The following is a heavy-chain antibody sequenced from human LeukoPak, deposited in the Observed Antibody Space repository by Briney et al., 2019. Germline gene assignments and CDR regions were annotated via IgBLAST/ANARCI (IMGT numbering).Heavy chain of an antibody. D-gene: IGHD3-3*01. CDR1: GYTFTSYD. CDR3: ARGLMLEWSHDY. CDR2: MNPNSGNT. J-gene: IGHJ4*02. V-gene: IGHV1-8*01. Sequence: ASVKVSCKASGYTFTSYDINWVRQATGQGLESMGWMNPNSGNTGYAQKFQGRVTMTRNTSISTAYMELSSLRSEDTAVYYCARGLMLEWSHDYWGQGTLVTVSS.